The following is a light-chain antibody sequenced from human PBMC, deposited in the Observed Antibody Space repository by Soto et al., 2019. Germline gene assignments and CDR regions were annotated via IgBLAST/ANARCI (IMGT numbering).Light chain of an antibody. J-gene: IGKJ3*01. V-gene: IGKV1-39*01. Sequence: DIQMTQSPSSLSASVGDRVTITCRASQSISNYLSWYQQRPGKAPKLLIYGASFLESGVPSRFSGSGSGTDFTLTISSLQPEDFATYFCQVTYGTLTFGPGTKVDMK. CDR3: QVTYGTLT. CDR2: GAS. CDR1: QSISNY.